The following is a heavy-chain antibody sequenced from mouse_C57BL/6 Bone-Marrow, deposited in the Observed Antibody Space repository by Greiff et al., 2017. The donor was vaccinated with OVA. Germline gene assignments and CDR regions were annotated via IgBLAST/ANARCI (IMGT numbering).Heavy chain of an antibody. J-gene: IGHJ2*01. CDR2: IDPENGDT. D-gene: IGHD3-2*02. V-gene: IGHV14-4*01. Sequence: DVQLQESGAELVRPGASVKLSCTASGFNIKDDYMHWVKQRPEQGLEWIGWIDPENGDTEYASKFQGKATITADTSSNTAYLQLSSLTSEDTAVYYCTTQADFDYWGQGTTLTVFS. CDR3: TTQADFDY. CDR1: GFNIKDDY.